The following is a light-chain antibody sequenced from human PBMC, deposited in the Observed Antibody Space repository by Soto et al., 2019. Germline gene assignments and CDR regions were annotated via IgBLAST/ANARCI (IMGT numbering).Light chain of an antibody. J-gene: IGKJ1*01. Sequence: DIVMTQTPPSLSVTPGQPASISCKSSQSRLRSDKKTSLSWYLHKPGQPPQLLIYEVSNRFSGVTDRFSGSGSGKDFTLKISRVEAEDVGVSCCIQGTHLPWSFGQGTKVEIK. CDR3: IQGTHLPWS. CDR1: QSRLRSDKKTS. V-gene: IGKV2D-29*01. CDR2: EVS.